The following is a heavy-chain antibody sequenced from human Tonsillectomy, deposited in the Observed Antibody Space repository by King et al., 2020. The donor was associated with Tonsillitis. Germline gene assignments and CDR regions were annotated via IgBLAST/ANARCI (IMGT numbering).Heavy chain of an antibody. CDR3: AKGPVVDFWSGYYLYYFDY. Sequence: VQLVESGGGLVQPGGSLRLSCAASGFTFSSYAMSWVRQAPGKGLEWVSARSGRGGSRYYADSVKSRFTISRDNSKNTLYLQMNSLRAEDTAVYYCAKGPVVDFWSGYYLYYFDYWGQGTLVTVSS. V-gene: IGHV3-23*04. D-gene: IGHD3-3*01. J-gene: IGHJ4*02. CDR1: GFTFSSYA. CDR2: RSGRGGSR.